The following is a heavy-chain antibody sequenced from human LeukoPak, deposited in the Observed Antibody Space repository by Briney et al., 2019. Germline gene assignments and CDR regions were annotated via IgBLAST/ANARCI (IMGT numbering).Heavy chain of an antibody. CDR3: ASLLGRHYYYDSSGYYYYYYMDV. J-gene: IGHJ6*03. Sequence: GGSLRLSCAASGFTFSSYSMSWVRQAPGKGLEWVSYISSSSSTIYYADSVKGRFTISRDNAKNSLYLQLNSLRADDTAVYYCASLLGRHYYYDSSGYYYYYYMDVWGKGTTVTVSS. CDR1: GFTFSSYS. D-gene: IGHD3-22*01. V-gene: IGHV3-48*01. CDR2: ISSSSSTI.